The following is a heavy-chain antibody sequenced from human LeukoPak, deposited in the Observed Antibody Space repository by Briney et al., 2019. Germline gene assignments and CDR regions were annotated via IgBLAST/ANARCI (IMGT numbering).Heavy chain of an antibody. CDR2: INGSGGST. CDR1: GFTFSSYA. Sequence: GASLRPSCPASGFTFSSYAMSWVRQAPGGGREWVSAINGSGGSTYYADSVKGRFTISRDNSKNTLYLQINSLRAEHTAGHYCASDFGYDFWGGYYGSYGMDVWGQGTTVTVSS. J-gene: IGHJ6*02. V-gene: IGHV3-23*01. D-gene: IGHD3-3*01. CDR3: ASDFGYDFWGGYYGSYGMDV.